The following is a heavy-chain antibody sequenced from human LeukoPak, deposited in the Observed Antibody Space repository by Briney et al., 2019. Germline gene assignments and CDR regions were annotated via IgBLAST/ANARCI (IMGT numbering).Heavy chain of an antibody. CDR3: AKDDPTGRYL. J-gene: IGHJ4*02. CDR2: IHNYETTE. V-gene: IGHV3-30*02. CDR1: GFTFSSFG. D-gene: IGHD1-26*01. Sequence: GGSLRLSCAASGFTFSSFGMHWVRQTPGKGLEWVTFIHNYETTEYYADSVKGRFTIFRDNSKNTVYLQMNSLRVEDAAVYYCAKDDPTGRYLWGQGTLVTVSS.